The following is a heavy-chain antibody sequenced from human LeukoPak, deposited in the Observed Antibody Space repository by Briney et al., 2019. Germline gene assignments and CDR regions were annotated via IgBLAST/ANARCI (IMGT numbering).Heavy chain of an antibody. CDR2: INHSGST. J-gene: IGHJ4*02. Sequence: SQTLSLICTVSGGSISSGDYHWTWIRQPPGKGLEWIGEINHSGSTNYNPSLKSRVTISVDTSKNQFSLKLSSVTAADTAVYYCARHARDIVVVPAANGPRYFDYWGQGTLVTVSS. D-gene: IGHD2-2*01. V-gene: IGHV4-30-4*01. CDR1: GGSISSGDYH. CDR3: ARHARDIVVVPAANGPRYFDY.